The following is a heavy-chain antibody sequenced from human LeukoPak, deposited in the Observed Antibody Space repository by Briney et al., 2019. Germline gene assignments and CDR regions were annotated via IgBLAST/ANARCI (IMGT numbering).Heavy chain of an antibody. CDR2: IRYDGSNK. J-gene: IGHJ5*02. D-gene: IGHD3-22*01. Sequence: PGGSLRLSCAASGFTFSSYGMHWVRQAPGKGLEWVAFIRYDGSNKYYADSVKGRFTISRDNSKNTLYLQMNSLRAEDTAVYHCAREYYYDSGHYSGWFDPWGQGTLVTVSS. V-gene: IGHV3-30*02. CDR3: AREYYYDSGHYSGWFDP. CDR1: GFTFSSYG.